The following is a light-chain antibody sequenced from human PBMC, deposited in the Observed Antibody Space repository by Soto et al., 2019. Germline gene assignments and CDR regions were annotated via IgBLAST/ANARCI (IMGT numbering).Light chain of an antibody. CDR3: QQYGSSPPWT. V-gene: IGKV3-20*01. CDR2: AAS. CDR1: QSISSSY. J-gene: IGKJ1*01. Sequence: IVMTQSPGTMSLSPGERATLSCGASQSISSSYLAWYQQKPGQAPRLLIFAASSRATGIPDRFSGSGSGRDFTLTISRLEPGDSAVYYCQQYGSSPPWTFGQGTKVDI.